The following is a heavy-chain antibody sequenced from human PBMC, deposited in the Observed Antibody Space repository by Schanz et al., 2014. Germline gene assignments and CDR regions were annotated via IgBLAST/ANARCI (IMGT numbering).Heavy chain of an antibody. D-gene: IGHD3-22*01. V-gene: IGHV4-34*01. CDR1: GGPFSGY. CDR3: ARLNYDSSGYPYYYGMDV. J-gene: IGHJ6*02. CDR2: INHSGST. Sequence: QVQLQQWGAGLLKPSETLSLTCAVSGGPFSGYWGWIRQPPGKGLEWIGEINHSGSTNYNPTLKRGATISEATSRNLSSRKIGPVPAADTAVYYCARLNYDSSGYPYYYGMDVWGQGTTVTVSS.